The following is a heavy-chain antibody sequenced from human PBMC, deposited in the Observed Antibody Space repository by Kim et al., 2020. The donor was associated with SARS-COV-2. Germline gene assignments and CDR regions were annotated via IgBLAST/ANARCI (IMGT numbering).Heavy chain of an antibody. Sequence: GGSLRLSCAASGFTFDDYGMSWVRQAPGKGLEWVSGINWNGGSTGYADSVKGRFTISRDNAKNSLYLQMNSLRAEDTALYHCARDKGYYEILTGYYRDAFDIWGQGTMVTVSS. D-gene: IGHD3-9*01. CDR1: GFTFDDYG. CDR3: ARDKGYYEILTGYYRDAFDI. J-gene: IGHJ3*02. CDR2: INWNGGST. V-gene: IGHV3-20*01.